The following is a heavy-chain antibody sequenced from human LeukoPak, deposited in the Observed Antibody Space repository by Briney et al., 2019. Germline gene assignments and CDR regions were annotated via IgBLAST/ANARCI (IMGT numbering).Heavy chain of an antibody. J-gene: IGHJ3*02. CDR2: INPKSGGT. D-gene: IGHD3-10*01. V-gene: IGHV1-2*02. Sequence: ASVKVSCKASGYSFTGHYMHWVRQAPGQGLEWMGWINPKSGGTNYAQRFQGRVTMTRDTSISTAYMDMSSLRSDDTAVYYCARNLWFGESSDAFDMWGQGTMVTVSS. CDR3: ARNLWFGESSDAFDM. CDR1: GYSFTGHY.